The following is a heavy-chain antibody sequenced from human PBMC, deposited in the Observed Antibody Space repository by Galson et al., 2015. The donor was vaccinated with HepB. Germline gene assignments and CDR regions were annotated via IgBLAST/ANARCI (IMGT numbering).Heavy chain of an antibody. D-gene: IGHD6-6*01. Sequence: SVKVSCKASGGTFSSYAISWVRQAPGQGLEWMGGIIPIFGTANYAQKFQGRVTITADESTSTAYMELSSLRSEDTAVYYCASSRIAARTYNWFDPWGQGTLVTVSS. CDR1: GGTFSSYA. J-gene: IGHJ5*02. CDR3: ASSRIAARTYNWFDP. CDR2: IIPIFGTA. V-gene: IGHV1-69*13.